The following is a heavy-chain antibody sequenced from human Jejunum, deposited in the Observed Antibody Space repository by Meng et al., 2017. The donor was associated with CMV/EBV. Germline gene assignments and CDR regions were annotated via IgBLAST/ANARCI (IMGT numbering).Heavy chain of an antibody. V-gene: IGHV1-2*06. CDR1: GYTFTGYY. CDR2: INPSSGGT. D-gene: IGHD6-19*01. Sequence: QGQLGQSRAEVKKPWASGKVSCKASGYTFTGYYMHWVRQAPGQGLEWMGRINPSSGGTNYAQKFQGRVTMTRDTSISTAYMELSRLRSDDTAVYYCAHQAVAGTRGWFDPWGQGTLVTVSS. CDR3: AHQAVAGTRGWFDP. J-gene: IGHJ5*02.